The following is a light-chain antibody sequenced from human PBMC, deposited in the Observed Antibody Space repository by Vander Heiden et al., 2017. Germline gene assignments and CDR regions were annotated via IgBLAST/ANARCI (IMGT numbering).Light chain of an antibody. V-gene: IGLV3-1*01. CDR2: QDS. CDR1: KLGDKY. CDR3: QAWDSSTGGV. Sequence: SYELTQPPSESVSPGQTASITCSGDKLGDKYACWYQQKPGQSPVLVIYQDSKRPSGIPERFSGSNSGNTATLTISGTQAMDEADYYCQAWDSSTGGVFGGGTKLTGL. J-gene: IGLJ2*01.